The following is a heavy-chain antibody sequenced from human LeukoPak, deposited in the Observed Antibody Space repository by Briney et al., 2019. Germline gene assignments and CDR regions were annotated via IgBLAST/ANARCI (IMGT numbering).Heavy chain of an antibody. CDR1: GYTFTSYA. Sequence: ASVKVSCKASGYTFTSYAMHWVRQAPGQRLEWMGWINAGNGNTKYSQKFQGRVTITRDTSASTAHMELSSLRSEDTAVYYCARDPDSSGWFDYRGQGTLVTVSS. CDR2: INAGNGNT. D-gene: IGHD6-19*01. V-gene: IGHV1-3*01. J-gene: IGHJ4*02. CDR3: ARDPDSSGWFDY.